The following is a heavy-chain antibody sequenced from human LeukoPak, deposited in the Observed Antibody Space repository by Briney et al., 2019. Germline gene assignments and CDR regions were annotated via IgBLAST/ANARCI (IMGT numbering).Heavy chain of an antibody. Sequence: PSETLSLTCTVSGGSISTYYWSWIRQPPGRGLEWIGYIYYSGYTNYNPSLKSRVTISVDTSKNQFSLKLSSVTAADTAVYYCAREPLGYCSGDSCYRRYVDYWGQGTLVTVSS. J-gene: IGHJ4*02. D-gene: IGHD2-15*01. V-gene: IGHV4-59*12. CDR3: AREPLGYCSGDSCYRRYVDY. CDR2: IYYSGYT. CDR1: GGSISTYY.